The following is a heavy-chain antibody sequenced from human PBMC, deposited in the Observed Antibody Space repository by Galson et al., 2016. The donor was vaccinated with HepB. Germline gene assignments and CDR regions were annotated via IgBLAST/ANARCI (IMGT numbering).Heavy chain of an antibody. CDR2: IVPFLEDS. Sequence: SVKVSCKASGGTFTNLALTWVRQAPGQGLEWMGGIVPFLEDSQYAQKFQDRVTFTADESTGTAYMELRNLRSEDTAIYYCANSHAFGYYFFDPWGPGTLVTVSA. V-gene: IGHV1-69*10. CDR3: ANSHAFGYYFFDP. CDR1: GGTFTNLA. D-gene: IGHD3-16*01. J-gene: IGHJ5*02.